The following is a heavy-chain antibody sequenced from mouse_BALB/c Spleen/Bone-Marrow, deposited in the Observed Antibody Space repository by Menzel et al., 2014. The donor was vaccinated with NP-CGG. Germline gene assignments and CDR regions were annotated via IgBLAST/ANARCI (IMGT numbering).Heavy chain of an antibody. D-gene: IGHD1-1*02. V-gene: IGHV1-18*01. CDR1: GYSFTEYT. J-gene: IGHJ2*01. CDR2: VNPNNGGT. CDR3: AGRDYGDY. Sequence: QLQQSGPELVKPGASVKISCKTSGYSFTEYTMHWVKQSHGKSLEWIGRVNPNNGGTSYNQKFKGKAILTVDKSSSTAYMELRSLTSEDSAVYFCAGRDYGDYWGQGTTLTVSS.